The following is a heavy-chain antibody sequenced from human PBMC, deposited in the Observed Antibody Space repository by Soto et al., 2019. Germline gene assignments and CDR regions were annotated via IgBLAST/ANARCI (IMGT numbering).Heavy chain of an antibody. CDR3: ARDVIVEYSGSYYYYYGMDV. J-gene: IGHJ6*02. D-gene: IGHD6-6*01. CDR2: IYYSGST. Sequence: PSDTLSLTRTVSGGSISSGGYYWSWIRPHPGKGLEWIGYIYYSGSTYYNPSLKSRVTISVDTSKNQFSLKLSSVTAADTAVYYCARDVIVEYSGSYYYYYGMDVWGQGTGVTVSS. V-gene: IGHV4-31*03. CDR1: GGSISSGGYY.